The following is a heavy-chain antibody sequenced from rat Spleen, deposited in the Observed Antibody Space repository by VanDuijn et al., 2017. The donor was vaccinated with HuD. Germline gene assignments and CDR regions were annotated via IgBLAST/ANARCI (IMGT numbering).Heavy chain of an antibody. V-gene: IGHV5-27*01. CDR3: TTGVY. J-gene: IGHJ2*01. Sequence: VKMVESGGGLAPPGRSPKLSCAASIITFSYYGMAWVRQAPTKGLEWGASITNSGDSVYYRDSVKDRFTISRDNGKSTLYLQMDSLRSEDTATYYCTTGVYWGQGVMVTVSS. CDR2: ITNSGDSV. CDR1: IITFSYYG.